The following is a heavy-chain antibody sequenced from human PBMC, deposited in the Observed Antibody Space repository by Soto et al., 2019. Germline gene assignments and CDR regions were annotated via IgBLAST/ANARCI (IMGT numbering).Heavy chain of an antibody. D-gene: IGHD3-22*01. Sequence: GGSVKVCFKTSGYPFTRKGVSLVREAPGQGLEWMGWISPKSGSIKYAQKFHGRVIMTTDTSTSTAYMELRSLRSDDTAVYYCVKDRDSNSWPSRDVWGPGTPVTVSS. J-gene: IGHJ6*02. V-gene: IGHV1-18*01. CDR2: ISPKSGSI. CDR3: VKDRDSNSWPSRDV. CDR1: GYPFTRKG.